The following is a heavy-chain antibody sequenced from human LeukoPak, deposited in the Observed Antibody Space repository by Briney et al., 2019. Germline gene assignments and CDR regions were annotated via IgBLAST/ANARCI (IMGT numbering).Heavy chain of an antibody. Sequence: GGSLRLSCAASGFTFSDYYMSWIRQAPGKGLEWVSYISSSGSTIYYADSVKGRFTISRDNPKNSLYLQMNSLRAEDTAVYYCARDKNEYSSGWYDYWGQGTLVTVSS. V-gene: IGHV3-11*01. J-gene: IGHJ4*02. CDR3: ARDKNEYSSGWYDY. CDR2: ISSSGSTI. D-gene: IGHD6-19*01. CDR1: GFTFSDYY.